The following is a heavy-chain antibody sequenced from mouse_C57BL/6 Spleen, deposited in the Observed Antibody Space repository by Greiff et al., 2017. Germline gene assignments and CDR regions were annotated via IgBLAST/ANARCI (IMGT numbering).Heavy chain of an antibody. V-gene: IGHV1-19*01. Sequence: EVQLQQSGPVLVKPGASVTMSCKASGYTFTDYYMNWVKQSHGKSLEWIGVINPYNGGTSYNQKFKGKATLTVDKSSSTAYLELNSLTSGDSAVYYGASGVDDGYYPGAMDYWGQGTSVTVSS. CDR2: INPYNGGT. D-gene: IGHD2-3*01. CDR3: ASGVDDGYYPGAMDY. CDR1: GYTFTDYY. J-gene: IGHJ4*01.